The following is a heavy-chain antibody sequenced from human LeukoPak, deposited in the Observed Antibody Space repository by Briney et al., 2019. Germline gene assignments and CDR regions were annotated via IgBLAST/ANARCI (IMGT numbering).Heavy chain of an antibody. Sequence: ASVKVSCKISGCSLTQLSLHWVRQAPGKGLEWMGGFDREDGGTMYAQTLRGRVIMTEDTSTDTAYMELSSLRSDDTAIYYCATGGLIKNTFMIRGVKPLDSWGQGTLVVVSS. CDR2: FDREDGGT. CDR3: ATGGLIKNTFMIRGVKPLDS. CDR1: GCSLTQLS. J-gene: IGHJ4*02. D-gene: IGHD3-10*01. V-gene: IGHV1-24*01.